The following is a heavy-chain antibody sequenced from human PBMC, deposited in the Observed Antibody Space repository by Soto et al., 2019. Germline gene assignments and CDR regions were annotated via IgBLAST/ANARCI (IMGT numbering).Heavy chain of an antibody. J-gene: IGHJ6*02. D-gene: IGHD2-2*01. V-gene: IGHV1-69*13. CDR2: IIPIFGTA. CDR1: GGTFSSYA. Sequence: SVKVSCKASGGTFSSYAISWVRQAPGQGLEWMGGIIPIFGTANYAQKFQGRVTITADESTSTAYMEPSSLRSEDTAVYYCARVNGDIVVVPAANYYYYGMDVWGQGTTVTVSS. CDR3: ARVNGDIVVVPAANYYYYGMDV.